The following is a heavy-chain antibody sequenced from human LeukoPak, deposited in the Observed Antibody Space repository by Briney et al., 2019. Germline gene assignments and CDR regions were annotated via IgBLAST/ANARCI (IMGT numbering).Heavy chain of an antibody. D-gene: IGHD3-3*01. V-gene: IGHV1-46*01. CDR2: INPSGGST. Sequence: ASVKVSCKASGYTFTSYYMHWVRQAPGQGLEWMGIINPSGGSTSYAQKFQGRVTMTRDTSTSTVYMELSSLRSEDTAVYYCARDSVSYYDFWSGYYSPGDYWGQGTLVTVS. J-gene: IGHJ4*02. CDR1: GYTFTSYY. CDR3: ARDSVSYYDFWSGYYSPGDY.